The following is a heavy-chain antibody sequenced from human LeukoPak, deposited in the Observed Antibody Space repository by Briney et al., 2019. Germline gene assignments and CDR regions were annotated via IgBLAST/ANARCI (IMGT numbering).Heavy chain of an antibody. V-gene: IGHV4-59*01. CDR2: IYYSGST. CDR3: ARNNHPLGVSEWFDP. CDR1: GGSISSYY. Sequence: KPSETLSLTCTVSGGSISSYYWSWIRQPPGKGLEWIGYIYYSGSTNYNPSLKSRVTISVDTSKNQFSLKLSSVTAADTAVYYCARNNHPLGVSEWFDPWGQGTLVTVSS. J-gene: IGHJ5*02. D-gene: IGHD1-14*01.